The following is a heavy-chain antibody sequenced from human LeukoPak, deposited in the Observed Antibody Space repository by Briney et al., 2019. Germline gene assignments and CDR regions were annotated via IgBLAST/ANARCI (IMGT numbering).Heavy chain of an antibody. D-gene: IGHD4-17*01. Sequence: SETLSLTCTVSSGSTSHYYWAWIRQPAGKGLEWIGRISRSGSTNYNPSLKSRVTMSVDTSKNQFSLKLNSVTAADTAVYYCAREYGDFDYWGQGTLVTVSS. J-gene: IGHJ4*02. CDR1: SGSTSHYY. CDR3: AREYGDFDY. CDR2: ISRSGST. V-gene: IGHV4-4*07.